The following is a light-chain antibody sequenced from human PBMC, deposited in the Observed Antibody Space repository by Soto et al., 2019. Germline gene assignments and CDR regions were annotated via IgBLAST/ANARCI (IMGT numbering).Light chain of an antibody. V-gene: IGKV1-39*01. CDR1: QSISTY. CDR2: AAS. Sequence: DIQMTQSPSSLSASVGDRVTITCRASQSISTYLNWYQHKPGKAPKLLIYAASSLQSGVPSSFSGSGSGTDFTLTISSLQPEDFATYYCQQTYSAPPTFGGGTKVEIK. CDR3: QQTYSAPPT. J-gene: IGKJ4*01.